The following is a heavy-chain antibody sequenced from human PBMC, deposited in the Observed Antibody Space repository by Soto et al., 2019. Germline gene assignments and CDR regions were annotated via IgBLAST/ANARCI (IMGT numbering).Heavy chain of an antibody. CDR1: GFTFSSYA. V-gene: IGHV3-23*01. CDR3: AKARGGYCSGGSCYFVSTFFFDY. Sequence: PGGSLRLSCAASGFTFSSYAMSWVRQAPGKGLEWVSAISGSGGSTYYADSVKGRFTISRDNSKNTLYLQMNSLRAEDTAVYYCAKARGGYCSGGSCYFVSTFFFDYWGQGTLVTVSS. J-gene: IGHJ4*02. D-gene: IGHD2-15*01. CDR2: ISGSGGST.